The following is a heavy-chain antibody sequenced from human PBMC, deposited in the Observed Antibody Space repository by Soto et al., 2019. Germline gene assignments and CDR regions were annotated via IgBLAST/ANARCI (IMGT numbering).Heavy chain of an antibody. Sequence: SETLSLTCTVSGGSISSGGYYWSWIRQHPGKGLEWIGYIYYSGSTYYNPSLKSRVTISVDTSKNQFSLKLSSVTAADTAVYYCARADYDILTGYYTPFFDWGQGTLVTVSS. D-gene: IGHD3-9*01. CDR3: ARADYDILTGYYTPFFD. J-gene: IGHJ4*02. CDR1: GGSISSGGYY. V-gene: IGHV4-31*03. CDR2: IYYSGST.